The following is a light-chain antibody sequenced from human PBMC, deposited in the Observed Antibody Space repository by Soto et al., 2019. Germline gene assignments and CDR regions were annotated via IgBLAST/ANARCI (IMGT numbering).Light chain of an antibody. CDR1: NMDVGSYNL. V-gene: IGLV2-23*01. CDR3: CTYASTSTSLV. J-gene: IGLJ1*01. Sequence: QSALTQPASVSGSPGQSITVSCTGTNMDVGSYNLISWYQQHPGKAPKLMIYEANKRPSGVSNRFSGSKSGNTASLTISGLQAEDEAEYFCCTYASTSTSLVFGTGTKLTVL. CDR2: EAN.